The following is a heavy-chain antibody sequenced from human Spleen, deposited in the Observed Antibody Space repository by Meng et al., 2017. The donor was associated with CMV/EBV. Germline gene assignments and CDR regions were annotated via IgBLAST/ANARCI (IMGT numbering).Heavy chain of an antibody. Sequence: VQLQRWGAGLLKPSETLSPTCAVYGGSFSGYYWSWIRQPPGKGLEWIGEINHSGSTNYNPSLKSRVTISVDTSKNQFSLKLSSVTAADTAVYYCAIYRYSGSYDYFDYWGQGTLVTVSS. J-gene: IGHJ4*02. CDR1: GGSFSGYY. V-gene: IGHV4-34*01. CDR3: AIYRYSGSYDYFDY. CDR2: INHSGST. D-gene: IGHD1-26*01.